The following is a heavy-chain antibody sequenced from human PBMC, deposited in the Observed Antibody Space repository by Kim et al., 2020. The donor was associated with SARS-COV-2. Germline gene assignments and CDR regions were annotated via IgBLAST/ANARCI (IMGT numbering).Heavy chain of an antibody. V-gene: IGHV3-23*01. D-gene: IGHD1-26*01. CDR3: AKGQSGTRQVRYSDY. J-gene: IGHJ4*02. Sequence: GGSLRLSCAASGSTFSSYAMTWVRQAPGKGLEWVAAVSAAGLRTYYADSLKGRFTISRDNSKNTVNLQMNSLRPEDSAVYYCAKGQSGTRQVRYSDYWGQGIWVTVSS. CDR2: VSAAGLRT. CDR1: GSTFSSYA.